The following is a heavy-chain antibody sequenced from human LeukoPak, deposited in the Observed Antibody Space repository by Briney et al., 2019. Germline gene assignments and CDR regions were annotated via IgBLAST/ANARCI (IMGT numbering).Heavy chain of an antibody. CDR2: IYHSGST. V-gene: IGHV4-4*02. Sequence: SGTLSLTCAVPGGSISSSNWWSWVRQPPGKGLEWIGEIYHSGSTNYNPSLKSRVTISVDKSKNQFSLKLSSVTAADTAVYYYARAGAEIYGSGSYYNFDYWGQGTLVTVSS. D-gene: IGHD3-10*01. CDR1: GGSISSSNW. J-gene: IGHJ4*02. CDR3: ARAGAEIYGSGSYYNFDY.